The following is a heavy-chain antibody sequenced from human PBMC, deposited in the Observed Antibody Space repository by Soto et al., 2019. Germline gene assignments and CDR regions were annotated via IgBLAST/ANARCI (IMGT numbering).Heavy chain of an antibody. CDR1: GGSISSGGYY. J-gene: IGHJ4*02. V-gene: IGHV4-31*03. Sequence: QVQLQESGPGLVKPSQTLSLTCTVSGGSISSGGYYWSWIRQHPVKGLEWIGYIYYSGSTYYNPSLKSRVTISVDTSKNQFSLKLSSVTAADTAVYYCARLAYCGGDCYGLVDYWGQGTLVTVSS. D-gene: IGHD2-21*02. CDR2: IYYSGST. CDR3: ARLAYCGGDCYGLVDY.